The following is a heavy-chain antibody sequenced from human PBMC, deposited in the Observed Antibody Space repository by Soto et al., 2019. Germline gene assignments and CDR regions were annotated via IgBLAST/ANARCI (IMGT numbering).Heavy chain of an antibody. V-gene: IGHV1-69*12. D-gene: IGHD5-12*01. J-gene: IGHJ4*02. CDR1: GGTFSRYA. CDR3: AVGYSGYDWPLTLKTALFDY. Sequence: QVQLVQSGAEVKKPGSSVKVSCKASGGTFSRYAISWVRQAPGQGLEWMGGIIPIFGTANYAQKFQGRVTNTANETTNTAYMELSSLRPEDTGVYYCAVGYSGYDWPLTLKTALFDYWGQGTLVTVSS. CDR2: IIPIFGTA.